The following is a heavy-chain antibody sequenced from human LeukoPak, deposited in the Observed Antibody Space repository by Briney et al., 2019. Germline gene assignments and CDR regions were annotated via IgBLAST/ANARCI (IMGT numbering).Heavy chain of an antibody. V-gene: IGHV3-23*01. J-gene: IGHJ4*02. CDR1: GFTFSSYA. Sequence: GGSLRLSCAAAGFTFSSYAMSWVRQAPGKGLEWVSAISGRDGSTHYADSVKGRFTISRDNSKNRVDLQMNSLRAEDTAVYYCASGIEVGPVYFDYWGQGTLVTVSS. CDR2: ISGRDGST. D-gene: IGHD6-19*01. CDR3: ASGIEVGPVYFDY.